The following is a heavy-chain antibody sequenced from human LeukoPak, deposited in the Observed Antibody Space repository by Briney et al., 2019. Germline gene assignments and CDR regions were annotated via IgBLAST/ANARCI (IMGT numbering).Heavy chain of an antibody. CDR3: TSPVEPRYDFWSGYYTRYYYYYMDV. V-gene: IGHV3-73*01. CDR1: GFTFSGSA. Sequence: GGSLRLSCAASGFTFSGSAMHWVRQASGKGLEWVGRIRSKANSYATAYAASVKGRFTISRDDSKNTAYLQMNSLKTEDTAVYYCTSPVEPRYDFWSGYYTRYYYYYMDVWGKETTVTVSS. J-gene: IGHJ6*03. CDR2: IRSKANSYAT. D-gene: IGHD3-3*01.